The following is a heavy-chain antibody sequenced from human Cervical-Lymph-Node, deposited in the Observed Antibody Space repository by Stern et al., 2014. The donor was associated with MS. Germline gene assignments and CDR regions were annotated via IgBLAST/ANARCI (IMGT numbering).Heavy chain of an antibody. V-gene: IGHV1-2*06. J-gene: IGHJ4*02. CDR1: GDSFTGYD. CDR2: INPNSGGT. CDR3: ATVGTSDY. Sequence: QVQLVESGAEVKKPGASVKVSCKASGDSFTGYDMHWVRQAPGQGLEWMGRINPNSGGTNYEQKFEGRVTMTRDTSINTAYMELSSLRSDDTAVYYCATVGTSDYWGQGTLVTVSS.